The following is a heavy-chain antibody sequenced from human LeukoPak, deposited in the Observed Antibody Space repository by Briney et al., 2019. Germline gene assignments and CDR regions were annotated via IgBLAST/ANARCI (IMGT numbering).Heavy chain of an antibody. CDR3: ARAGRRGGVDY. CDR1: GFTVSSSY. D-gene: IGHD3-16*01. Sequence: GGSLRLSCAASGFTVSSSYMSWVRQAPGEGLEWVSVIYSGGSTYYADSVKGRFTISRDNSKNTLYLQMNSLRAEDTAVYYCARAGRRGGVDYWGQGTLVTVSS. V-gene: IGHV3-53*01. CDR2: IYSGGST. J-gene: IGHJ4*02.